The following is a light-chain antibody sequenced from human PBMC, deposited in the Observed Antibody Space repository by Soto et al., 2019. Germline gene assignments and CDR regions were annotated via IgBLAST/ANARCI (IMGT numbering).Light chain of an antibody. V-gene: IGKV3-20*01. Sequence: EIVLTQSPGTLSLSPGERATLSCRAIESISSKSLAWYQQKPGQAPRLLIYGTFNRATGIPDRFSGSGSGTDFTLTISRLEPEDCAVYFCQQYGSSPYTVGQGTKLEI. J-gene: IGKJ2*01. CDR1: ESISSKS. CDR3: QQYGSSPYT. CDR2: GTF.